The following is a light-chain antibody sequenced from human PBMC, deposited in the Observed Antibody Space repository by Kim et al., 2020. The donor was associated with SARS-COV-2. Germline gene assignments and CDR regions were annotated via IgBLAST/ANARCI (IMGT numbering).Light chain of an antibody. CDR2: GAS. CDR3: KQYNNWLWT. J-gene: IGKJ1*01. CDR1: QSVSSN. Sequence: VSPGERATLSCRASQSVSSNLAWYQQKPGQAPRLLIYGASTRATGIPARFSGSGSGTEFTLTISSLQSEDFAVYYCKQYNNWLWTFGQGTKVDIK. V-gene: IGKV3-15*01.